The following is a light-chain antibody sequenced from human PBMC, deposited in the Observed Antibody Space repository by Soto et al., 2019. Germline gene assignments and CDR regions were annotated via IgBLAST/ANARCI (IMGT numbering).Light chain of an antibody. V-gene: IGLV1-44*01. J-gene: IGLJ1*01. CDR1: SSNIGSNT. Sequence: QSVLTQPPSASGTPGQRVTISCSGSSSNIGSNTVSWYQQVPGTAPKLLIYSNNQRPSGVPDRFSGSKSGTSASLATSGLQSEDEADYYCAAWDDSLNALVFGTGTKVTFL. CDR2: SNN. CDR3: AAWDDSLNALV.